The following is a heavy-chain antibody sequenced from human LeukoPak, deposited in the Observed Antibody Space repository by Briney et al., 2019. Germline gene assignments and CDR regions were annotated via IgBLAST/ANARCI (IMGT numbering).Heavy chain of an antibody. Sequence: ASVKVSCKASGYTFTGYYMHWVRQAPGQGLEWMGWMNPNSGNTGYAQKFQGRVTMTRNTSISTAYMELSSLRSEDTAVYYCAKVRQWPRQFDYWGQGTLVTVSS. CDR1: GYTFTGYY. CDR3: AKVRQWPRQFDY. J-gene: IGHJ4*02. V-gene: IGHV1-8*02. D-gene: IGHD6-19*01. CDR2: MNPNSGNT.